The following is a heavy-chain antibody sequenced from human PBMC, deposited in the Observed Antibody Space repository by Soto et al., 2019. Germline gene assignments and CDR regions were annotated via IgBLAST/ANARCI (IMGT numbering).Heavy chain of an antibody. J-gene: IGHJ6*02. CDR1: GGSISSGGYY. CDR2: IYYSGST. V-gene: IGHV4-31*03. CDR3: ARGGWFGELFRYYYYYGMDV. Sequence: PSETLSLTCTVSGGSISSGGYYWSWIRQHPGKGLEWIGYIYYSGSTYYNPSLKSRVTISVDTSKNQFSLKLSSVTAADTAVYYCARGGWFGELFRYYYYYGMDVWGQGTTVTVSS. D-gene: IGHD3-10*01.